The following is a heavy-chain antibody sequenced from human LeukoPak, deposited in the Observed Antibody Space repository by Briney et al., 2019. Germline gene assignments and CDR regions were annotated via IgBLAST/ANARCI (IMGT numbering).Heavy chain of an antibody. CDR1: GYTFTSYA. Sequence: ASVKVSCKASGYTFTSYAMHWVRQAPGQRLEWMGWINAGSGNTKYSQKFQGRVTITRDTSASTAYMELSSLRSEDTAVYYCARKSSVDFDYWGQGTLVTVSS. J-gene: IGHJ4*02. CDR2: INAGSGNT. CDR3: ARKSSVDFDY. V-gene: IGHV1-3*01.